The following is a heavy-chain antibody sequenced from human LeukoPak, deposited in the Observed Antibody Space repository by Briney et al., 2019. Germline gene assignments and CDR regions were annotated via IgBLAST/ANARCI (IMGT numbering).Heavy chain of an antibody. Sequence: GSLRLSCAASEFSVGSNYMTWVRQAPGKGLEWIGEINHSGSTNYNPSLKSRVTISVDTSKNQFSLKLSSVTAADTAVYYCACTTSFNWFDPWGQGTLVTVSS. CDR3: ACTTSFNWFDP. D-gene: IGHD1-1*01. CDR1: EFSVGSNY. V-gene: IGHV4-34*01. J-gene: IGHJ5*02. CDR2: INHSGST.